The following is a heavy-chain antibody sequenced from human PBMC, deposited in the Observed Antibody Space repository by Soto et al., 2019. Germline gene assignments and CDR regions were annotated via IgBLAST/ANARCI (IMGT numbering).Heavy chain of an antibody. CDR1: GFTFSRDA. V-gene: IGHV3-23*01. D-gene: IGHD3-10*01. J-gene: IGHJ4*02. CDR3: ATGQGSGRYSELDY. Sequence: EVQLLESGGGLVQPGGSLRLSCVASGFTFSRDAMSWVRQAPGKGLEWVSGVSGDGTTFYADSVQGRFPISRDNSKNTVQLQMNSLRDEDTAEYYCATGQGSGRYSELDYWGQGTLVTVSS. CDR2: VSGDGTT.